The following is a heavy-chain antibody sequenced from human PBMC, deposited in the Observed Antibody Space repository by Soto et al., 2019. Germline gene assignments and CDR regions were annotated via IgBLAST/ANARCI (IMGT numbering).Heavy chain of an antibody. CDR1: GFTFSDHH. Sequence: LRLSCAASGFTFSDHHMDWVRQAPGKGLEWVGRARNKANSYTTAYAASVKGRFTISRDDSKNSLSLQMNSLKTEDTAVYFCARLMGTSCDWWGQGTLVTFSS. CDR3: ARLMGTSCDW. J-gene: IGHJ4*02. D-gene: IGHD2-8*01. V-gene: IGHV3-72*01. CDR2: ARNKANSYTT.